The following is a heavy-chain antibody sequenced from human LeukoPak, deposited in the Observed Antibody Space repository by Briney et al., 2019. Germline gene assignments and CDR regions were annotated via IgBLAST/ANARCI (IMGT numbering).Heavy chain of an antibody. CDR2: IWYDGSNK. CDR3: ARDPGHSGWYGDY. J-gene: IGHJ4*02. V-gene: IGHV3-33*01. Sequence: GGSLRLSCTASGFTCSSYGMHWVRQAPGKGLEWVSIIWYDGSNKYYADSVKGRFTISKDNSKNTLYLQMNSLRAEDTAVYYCARDPGHSGWYGDYWGQGTLVTVSS. D-gene: IGHD6-19*01. CDR1: GFTCSSYG.